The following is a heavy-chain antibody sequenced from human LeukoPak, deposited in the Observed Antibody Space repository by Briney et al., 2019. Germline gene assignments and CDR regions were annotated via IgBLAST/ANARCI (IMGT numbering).Heavy chain of an antibody. J-gene: IGHJ4*02. D-gene: IGHD6-13*01. CDR2: IRQDGGAK. CDR1: GFIFNDFW. Sequence: PGGSLRLSCTASGFIFNDFWMSWVRQAPGEGLEWVANIRQDGGAKNYVDSVKGRFTISRDNAKKSPYLQMNSVRAEDTAVYYCAPPPIAATGNWGQGTLVTVSS. V-gene: IGHV3-7*01. CDR3: APPPIAATGN.